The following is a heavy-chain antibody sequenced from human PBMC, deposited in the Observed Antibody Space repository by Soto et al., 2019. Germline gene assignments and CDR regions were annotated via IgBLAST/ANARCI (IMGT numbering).Heavy chain of an antibody. V-gene: IGHV3-30*18. J-gene: IGHJ6*02. CDR2: ISYGGGDT. D-gene: IGHD2-21*01. CDR1: GFSFSSYG. Sequence: QVQLVESGGGVVQPGRSLRLSCAASGFSFSSYGMHWVRQAPGKGLEWVSLISYGGGDTHYADSVKGRFTISRDNSKNTLYLQRNSLRAEDTAVYYCAKDRGDGIVVHYYGMDVWGQGTTVTVS. CDR3: AKDRGDGIVVHYYGMDV.